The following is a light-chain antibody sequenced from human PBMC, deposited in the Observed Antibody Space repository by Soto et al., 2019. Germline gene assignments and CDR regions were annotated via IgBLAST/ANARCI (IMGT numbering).Light chain of an antibody. CDR1: SSNIGNNY. J-gene: IGLJ1*01. CDR2: ENN. V-gene: IGLV1-51*01. Sequence: QSVLTQPPSVSAAPGQKVIISCSGSSSNIGNNYVSWYQQPPGTAPKVLIYENNKRPSGIPDRFSGSKSGTSATLGITGLQTGDEADYYCGTWDSSLSTSYVFGTGTKVTVL. CDR3: GTWDSSLSTSYV.